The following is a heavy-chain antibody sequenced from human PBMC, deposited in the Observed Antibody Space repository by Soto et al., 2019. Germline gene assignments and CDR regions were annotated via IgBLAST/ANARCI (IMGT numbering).Heavy chain of an antibody. CDR1: GFTFSTYA. CDR2: ISDSSDYI. CDR3: ARMGAGSCLSLRSYTPPNMGYGLDV. D-gene: IGHD3-16*01. V-gene: IGHV3-21*01. J-gene: IGHJ6*02. Sequence: PGGSLRLSCAASGFTFSTYAMNWVRQAPGKGLEWVSSISDSSDYIYYANSLKGRFTISRDNAKNSLYLQMNSLRAEDTAVYYCARMGAGSCLSLRSYTPPNMGYGLDVWGQGTTATVSS.